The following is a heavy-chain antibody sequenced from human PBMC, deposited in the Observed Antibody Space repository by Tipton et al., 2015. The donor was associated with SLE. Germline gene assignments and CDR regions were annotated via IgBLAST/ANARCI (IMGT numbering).Heavy chain of an antibody. J-gene: IGHJ5*02. V-gene: IGHV4-59*01. Sequence: TLSLTCTVSGVSISRYYWSWIRQSPGKGLEWIAYVHHSGRTDYSPSLKSRLSISVDPPKSQFSLNVSSVTAADTAVYYCARLEPAYCDGISCSIDWFDTWGQGILVPVSS. CDR2: VHHSGRT. CDR3: ARLEPAYCDGISCSIDWFDT. D-gene: IGHD2-21*01. CDR1: GVSISRYY.